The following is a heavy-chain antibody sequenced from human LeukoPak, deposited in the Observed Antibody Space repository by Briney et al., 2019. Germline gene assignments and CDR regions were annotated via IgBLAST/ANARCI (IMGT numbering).Heavy chain of an antibody. D-gene: IGHD5-12*01. CDR2: IKTKTDGVTT. V-gene: IGHV3-15*01. CDR1: GFTFSKAW. Sequence: GGSLRLSCAASGFTFSKAWMSWVRQAPGKGLEWVGRIKTKTDGVTTDYAAPVKGRFTISRDDSKNTVYLQVTSLKIEDAAVYFCTGFETSGPDAFDIWGRGTMVTVSS. J-gene: IGHJ3*02. CDR3: TGFETSGPDAFDI.